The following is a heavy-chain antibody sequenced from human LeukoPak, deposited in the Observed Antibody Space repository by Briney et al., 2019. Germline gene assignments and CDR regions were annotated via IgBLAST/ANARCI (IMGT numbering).Heavy chain of an antibody. CDR3: AREGDSSSGAIDY. V-gene: IGHV1-8*02. Sequence: ASVKVSCKASGYTFTGYYMHWVRQAPGQGLEWMGWMNPNSGNTGYAQKFQGRVTMTRNTSISTAYMELSSLRSEDTAVYYCAREGDSSSGAIDYWGQGTLVTVSS. CDR1: GYTFTGYY. CDR2: MNPNSGNT. D-gene: IGHD6-13*01. J-gene: IGHJ4*02.